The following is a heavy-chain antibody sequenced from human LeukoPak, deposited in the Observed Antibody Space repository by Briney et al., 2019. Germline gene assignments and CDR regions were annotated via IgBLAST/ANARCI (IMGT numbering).Heavy chain of an antibody. CDR3: ARDRESSSWFDY. CDR2: ISSSSSYI. Sequence: PGGSLRLSCAASGFTISIYSMNWVRQAPGKGLEWVSSISSSSSYIYYADSVKGRFTISRDNAKNSLYLQMNSLRAEDTAVYYCARDRESSSWFDYWGQGTLVTVSS. CDR1: GFTISIYS. D-gene: IGHD6-13*01. J-gene: IGHJ4*02. V-gene: IGHV3-21*01.